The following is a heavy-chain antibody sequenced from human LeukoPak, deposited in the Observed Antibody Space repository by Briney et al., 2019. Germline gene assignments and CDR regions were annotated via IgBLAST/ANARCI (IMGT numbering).Heavy chain of an antibody. J-gene: IGHJ1*01. Sequence: GGSLRLSCAASGFTFSSYAMSWVRQAPGKGLEWVSSIIVSGGSTYYADSVKGRFTISRDNSKNTLYLQMNSLRAEDTAVYYCAKDVQGDSSGFGYFQHWGQGTLVTVSS. CDR1: GFTFSSYA. D-gene: IGHD6-19*01. CDR2: IIVSGGST. CDR3: AKDVQGDSSGFGYFQH. V-gene: IGHV3-23*01.